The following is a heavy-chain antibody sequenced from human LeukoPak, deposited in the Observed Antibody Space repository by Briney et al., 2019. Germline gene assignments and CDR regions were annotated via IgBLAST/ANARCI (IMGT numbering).Heavy chain of an antibody. D-gene: IGHD1-26*01. CDR2: ISYDGSSK. Sequence: PGGSLRLSCAASGFTFSNYAMHWVRQAPGKGLEWVAIISYDGSSKYYADSVKGRFTISRDNSKNTLYLQMNSLTAEDTAVYYCAREPTGSGAFDIWGQGTMVTVSS. CDR1: GFTFSNYA. V-gene: IGHV3-30*03. CDR3: AREPTGSGAFDI. J-gene: IGHJ3*02.